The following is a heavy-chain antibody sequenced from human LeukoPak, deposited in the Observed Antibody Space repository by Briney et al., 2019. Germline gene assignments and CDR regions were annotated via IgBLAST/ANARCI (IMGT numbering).Heavy chain of an antibody. CDR1: GFTFSSYG. CDR2: IRYDGSNE. Sequence: GGSLRLSCAASGFTFSSYGMHWVRQAPGKGLEWVAFIRYDGSNEYYADSVKGRFTISRDNAKNSLYLQMNSLRAEDTAVYYCARDRLKYSSSWTSEGSHYDYWGQGTLVTVSS. D-gene: IGHD6-6*01. V-gene: IGHV3-30*02. CDR3: ARDRLKYSSSWTSEGSHYDY. J-gene: IGHJ4*02.